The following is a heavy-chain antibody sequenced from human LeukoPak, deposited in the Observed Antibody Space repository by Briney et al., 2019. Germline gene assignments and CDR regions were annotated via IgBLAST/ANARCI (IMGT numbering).Heavy chain of an antibody. D-gene: IGHD6-19*01. CDR1: GLTFSAYW. Sequence: PGGSLRLSCAASGLTFSAYWGNWVRQAPGKGLEWVANIEQDGSEKNYVDSVKGRFTIYRDNGENSLYLQMNGLRVEDTGVYYCVGGIGWLPDYWGQGTLVTVSS. CDR2: IEQDGSEK. J-gene: IGHJ4*02. V-gene: IGHV3-7*01. CDR3: VGGIGWLPDY.